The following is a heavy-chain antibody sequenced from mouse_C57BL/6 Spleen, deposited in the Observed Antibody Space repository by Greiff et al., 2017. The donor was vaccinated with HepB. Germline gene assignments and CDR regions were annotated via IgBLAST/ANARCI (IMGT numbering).Heavy chain of an antibody. CDR2: IDPSDSET. Sequence: QVQLQQPGAELVRPGSSVKLSCKASGYTFTSYWMHWVKQRPIQGLEWIGNIDPSDSETHYNQKFKDKATLTVDKSSSTAYMQLSSLTSEDSAVYYCAREGFYGTTVDVWGTGTTVTVSS. V-gene: IGHV1-52*01. CDR1: GYTFTSYW. CDR3: AREGFYGTTVDV. J-gene: IGHJ1*03. D-gene: IGHD1-1*01.